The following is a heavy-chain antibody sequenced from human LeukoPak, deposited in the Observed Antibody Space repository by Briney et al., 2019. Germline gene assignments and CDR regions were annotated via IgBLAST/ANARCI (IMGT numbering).Heavy chain of an antibody. CDR1: GFTFSSYA. V-gene: IGHV3-23*01. CDR2: ISGSGGST. J-gene: IGHJ3*02. CDR3: AKDRGDIVVVPAATHAFDI. Sequence: GRSLRLSCAASGFTFSSYAMSWVRQAPGKGLEWVSAISGSGGSTYYADSVKGRFTISRDNSKNTLYLQMNSLRAEDTAVYYCAKDRGDIVVVPAATHAFDIWGQGTMVTVSS. D-gene: IGHD2-2*01.